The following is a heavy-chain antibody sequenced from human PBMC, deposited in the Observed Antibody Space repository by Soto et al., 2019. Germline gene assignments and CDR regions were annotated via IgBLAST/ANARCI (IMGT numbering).Heavy chain of an antibody. V-gene: IGHV4-61*01. D-gene: IGHD5-12*01. CDR3: ARDSLALFDS. J-gene: IGHJ4*02. CDR2: IYSSGTT. CDR1: DGSVSSGNYY. Sequence: SETLSLTCTVSDGSVSSGNYYWTWIRQPPGKGLEWIGYIYSSGTTLYNPSLKSRVSISVDRSMNQFSLKLSSVTAADTAVYYCARDSLALFDSWGQGTVVTVYS.